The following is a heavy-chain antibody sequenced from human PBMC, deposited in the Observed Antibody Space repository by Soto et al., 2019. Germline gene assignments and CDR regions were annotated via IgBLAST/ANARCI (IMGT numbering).Heavy chain of an antibody. D-gene: IGHD2-15*01. CDR3: AKMVAATPFVDY. CDR2: ISGSGGST. V-gene: IGHV3-23*01. Sequence: LRLSCAASGFTFSSYAMSWVRQAPGKGLEWVSAISGSGGSTYYADSVKGRFTISRDNSKNTLYLQMNSLRAEDTAVYYCAKMVAATPFVDYWGQGTLVTVSS. J-gene: IGHJ4*02. CDR1: GFTFSSYA.